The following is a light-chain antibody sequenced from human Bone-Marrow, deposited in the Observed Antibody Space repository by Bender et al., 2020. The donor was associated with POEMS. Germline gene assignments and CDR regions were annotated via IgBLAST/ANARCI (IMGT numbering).Light chain of an antibody. V-gene: IGLV1-47*01. Sequence: QSVLTQSPSASGTPGQRVTISCSGSTSNIGSNYVYWYQQLPGTAPKLLIYRNNQRPSGVPDRFSVSKSGTSASLAISGLRSEDEADYYCCSYAGSYTSVVFGGGTQVTVL. CDR1: TSNIGSNY. CDR2: RNN. CDR3: CSYAGSYTSVV. J-gene: IGLJ2*01.